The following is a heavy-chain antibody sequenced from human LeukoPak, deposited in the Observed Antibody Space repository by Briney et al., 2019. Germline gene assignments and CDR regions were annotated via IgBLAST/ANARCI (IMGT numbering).Heavy chain of an antibody. Sequence: GASVKVSCKASGYTFTGYYMHWVRQAPGQGLERMGWINPNSGGTNYAQKFQGRVTMTRDTSISTAYMELSRLRSDDTAVYYCARSRKAVPAAPQYWGQGTLVTVSS. D-gene: IGHD2-2*01. CDR1: GYTFTGYY. V-gene: IGHV1-2*02. CDR3: ARSRKAVPAAPQY. J-gene: IGHJ4*02. CDR2: INPNSGGT.